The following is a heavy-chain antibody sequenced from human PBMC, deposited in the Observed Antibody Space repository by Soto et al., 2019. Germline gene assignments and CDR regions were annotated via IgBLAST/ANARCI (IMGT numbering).Heavy chain of an antibody. CDR3: AADARPNDFRRSSPYSYYSIDA. CDR2: IIVGTGST. CDR1: GFTFRRTG. V-gene: IGHV1-58*01. Sequence: GASVKVSCKASGFTFRRTGVQWMRQARGQRLEWIGRIIVGTGSTTYAQIFQERIAITRDMSTNTAYMELSGLRPEDTAIYYCAADARPNDFRRSSPYSYYSIDAWGQGTTVTVSS. J-gene: IGHJ6*03. D-gene: IGHD3-3*01.